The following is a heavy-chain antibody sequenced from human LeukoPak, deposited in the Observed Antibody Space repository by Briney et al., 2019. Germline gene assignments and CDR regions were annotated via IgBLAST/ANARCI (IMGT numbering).Heavy chain of an antibody. D-gene: IGHD5-12*01. CDR1: GGSISSYY. CDR2: IYYSGST. CDR3: ARAEYIVATITSFDY. J-gene: IGHJ4*02. Sequence: SETLSLTCTVSGGSISSYYWSWIRQPPGKGLEWIGYIYYSGSTNYNPSLKSRVTISVDTSKNQFSLKLGSVTAADTAVYYCARAEYIVATITSFDYWGQGTLVTVSS. V-gene: IGHV4-59*01.